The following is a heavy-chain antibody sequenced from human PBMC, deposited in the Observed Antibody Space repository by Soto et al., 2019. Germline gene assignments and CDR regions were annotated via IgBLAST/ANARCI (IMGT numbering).Heavy chain of an antibody. Sequence: GGSLRLSCAASGFTFSSYDMHWVRQATGKGLEWVSAIGTAGDTYYPGSVKGRFTISRENAKNSLYLQMNSLRAGDTAVYYCARGVVVPAAMRDYYYYMDVWGKGTKVTVSS. CDR1: GFTFSSYD. CDR3: ARGVVVPAAMRDYYYYMDV. D-gene: IGHD2-2*01. V-gene: IGHV3-13*01. CDR2: IGTAGDT. J-gene: IGHJ6*03.